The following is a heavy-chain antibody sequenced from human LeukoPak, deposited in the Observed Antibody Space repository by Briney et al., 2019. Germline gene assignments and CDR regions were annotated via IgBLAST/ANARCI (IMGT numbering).Heavy chain of an antibody. CDR2: ITSSSSYI. J-gene: IGHJ4*02. CDR1: GFTFSRYS. D-gene: IGHD5-18*01. V-gene: IGHV3-21*04. CDR3: AKNGAYSYEDYFDY. Sequence: GGSLRLSCAASGFTFSRYSMNWVRQAPGKGLEWVSSITSSSSYIYYADSLKGRFTISRDNAKNSLYLQMNSLRAEDTAIYYCAKNGAYSYEDYFDYWGQGTLVTVSS.